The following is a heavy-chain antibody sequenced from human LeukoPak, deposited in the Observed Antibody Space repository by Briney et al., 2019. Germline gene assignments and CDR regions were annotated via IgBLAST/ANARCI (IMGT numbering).Heavy chain of an antibody. CDR3: ARGSYFRWFDP. V-gene: IGHV4-61*02. J-gene: IGHJ5*02. D-gene: IGHD5-18*01. Sequence: GPEWIGLIYTGGSTNYNPSLKSRVTISIDTSKNQFSLRLNSVTAADTAVYYCARGSYFRWFDPWGQGTLVTVSS. CDR2: IYTGGST.